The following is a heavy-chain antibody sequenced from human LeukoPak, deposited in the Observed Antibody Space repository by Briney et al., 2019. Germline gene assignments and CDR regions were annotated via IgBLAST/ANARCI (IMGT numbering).Heavy chain of an antibody. CDR1: GDSISSSC. Sequence: SETLSLTCTVSGDSISSSCWDWIRQPPGQGLEWLGYVYYSGTTTSYNPSLRSRVTISIDTSRNQFSLKLSSVTAADTAVYYCAREVGGFGEFYGGAFDIWGQGTMVTVSS. D-gene: IGHD3-10*01. J-gene: IGHJ3*02. CDR2: VYYSGTT. CDR3: AREVGGFGEFYGGAFDI. V-gene: IGHV4-59*01.